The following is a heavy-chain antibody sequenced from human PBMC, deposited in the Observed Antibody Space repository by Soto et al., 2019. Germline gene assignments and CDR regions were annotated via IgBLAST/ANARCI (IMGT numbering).Heavy chain of an antibody. CDR1: GYTFTSYD. CDR2: MNPNSGNT. CDR3: ARGLRQLVPVRNYYYYMDV. V-gene: IGHV1-8*01. D-gene: IGHD6-6*01. Sequence: ASVKVSCKASGYTFTSYDINWVRQATGQGLEWMGWMNPNSGNTGYAQKFQGRVTMTRNTSISTAYMELSSLRSEDTAVYYCARGLRQLVPVRNYYYYMDVWGKGTTVTVSS. J-gene: IGHJ6*03.